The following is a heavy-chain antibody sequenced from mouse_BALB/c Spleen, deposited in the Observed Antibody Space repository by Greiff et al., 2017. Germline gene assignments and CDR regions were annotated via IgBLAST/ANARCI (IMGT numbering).Heavy chain of an antibody. J-gene: IGHJ2*01. Sequence: EVQLVESGGGLVQPGGSRKLSCAASGFTFSSFGMHWVRQAPEKGLEWVAYISSGSSTIYYADTVKGRFTISRDNPKNTLFLQMTSLRSEDTAMYYCARTGTSRIYYFDYWGQGTTLTVSS. CDR2: ISSGSSTI. V-gene: IGHV5-17*02. CDR1: GFTFSSFG. CDR3: ARTGTSRIYYFDY. D-gene: IGHD4-1*01.